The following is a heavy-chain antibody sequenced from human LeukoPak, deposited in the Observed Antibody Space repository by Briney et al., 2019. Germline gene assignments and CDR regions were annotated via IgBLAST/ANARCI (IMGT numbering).Heavy chain of an antibody. D-gene: IGHD3-22*01. CDR1: GYTFTSYD. V-gene: IGHV1-8*01. Sequence: ASVKVSCKASGYTFTSYDINWVRQATGQGLEWMGWMNPNSGNTGYAQKFQGRVTMTRNTSISTAYMELSSLRSEDTVVYYCASASRGYYYDNWFDPWGQGTLVTVSS. CDR3: ASASRGYYYDNWFDP. J-gene: IGHJ5*02. CDR2: MNPNSGNT.